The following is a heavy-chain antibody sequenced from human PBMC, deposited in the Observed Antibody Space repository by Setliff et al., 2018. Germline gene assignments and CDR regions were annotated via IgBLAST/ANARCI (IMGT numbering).Heavy chain of an antibody. Sequence: LSLTCTVPGGSISSGGYYWSWIRQHPGKGLGWIGYIYYSGNTYYNPSLKSRVTISVDTSKNQFSLKLSSVTAADTAVYYCARVPRFTDTRNAFDIWGQGTMVTVSS. V-gene: IGHV4-31*03. CDR3: ARVPRFTDTRNAFDI. CDR1: GGSISSGGYY. J-gene: IGHJ3*02. D-gene: IGHD5-18*01. CDR2: IYYSGNT.